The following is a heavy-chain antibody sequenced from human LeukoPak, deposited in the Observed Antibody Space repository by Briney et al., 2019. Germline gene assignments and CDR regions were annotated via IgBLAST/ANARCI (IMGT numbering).Heavy chain of an antibody. CDR3: AKDVPYYYDSSGIY. CDR1: GFTFSSYA. D-gene: IGHD3-22*01. CDR2: ISGNGGST. J-gene: IGHJ4*02. Sequence: PGRTLRLSCAASGFTFSSYAMSWVRQAPGKGLEWVSAISGNGGSTYYADSVKGRFTISRDNSKNTLYLQMNSLRAKDTAVYYCAKDVPYYYDSSGIYWGQGTLVTVSS. V-gene: IGHV3-23*01.